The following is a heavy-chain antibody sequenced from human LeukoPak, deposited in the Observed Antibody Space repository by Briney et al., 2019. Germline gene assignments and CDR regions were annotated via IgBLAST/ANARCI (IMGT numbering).Heavy chain of an antibody. D-gene: IGHD2-15*01. CDR3: ARDRCSGGSCYSGWFDP. Sequence: GGSLRLSCAASGFTFSSYAMSWVRQAPGKGLEWVSTISGSGDSTYYADSVKGRFTISRDNSKNTLYLQMNSLRAEDTAVYYCARDRCSGGSCYSGWFDPWGQGTLVTVSS. V-gene: IGHV3-23*01. CDR1: GFTFSSYA. J-gene: IGHJ5*02. CDR2: ISGSGDST.